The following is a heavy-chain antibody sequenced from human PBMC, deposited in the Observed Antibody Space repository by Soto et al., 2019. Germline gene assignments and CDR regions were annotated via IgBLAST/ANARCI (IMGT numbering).Heavy chain of an antibody. V-gene: IGHV4-59*01. CDR3: ARGEMATIPLDY. J-gene: IGHJ4*02. CDR1: GGSISSYY. CDR2: IYYSGST. Sequence: KPSETLSLTCTVSGGSISSYYWSWIRQPPGKGLEWIGYIYYSGSTNYNPSLKSRVTISVDTSKNQFSLKLSSVTAADTAVYYCARGEMATIPLDYWGQGTLVTVSS. D-gene: IGHD5-12*01.